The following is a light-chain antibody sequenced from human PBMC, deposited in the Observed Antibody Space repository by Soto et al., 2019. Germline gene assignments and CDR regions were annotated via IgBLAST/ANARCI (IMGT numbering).Light chain of an antibody. J-gene: IGLJ2*01. Sequence: QSVLTQPASVSGSPGQSITISCTGTSSDIGGYNYVSWYQHLPGKAPKLSIYEVTNRPSGVSNRFSGSKSGNTASLTISGLQAEDEDDYFCTSYTSSSNFVVFGGRTKLTVL. CDR3: TSYTSSSNFVV. CDR2: EVT. CDR1: SSDIGGYNY. V-gene: IGLV2-14*01.